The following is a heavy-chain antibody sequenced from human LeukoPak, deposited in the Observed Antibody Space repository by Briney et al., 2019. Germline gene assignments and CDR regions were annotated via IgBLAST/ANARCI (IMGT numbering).Heavy chain of an antibody. CDR1: GYTFTGYY. J-gene: IGHJ4*02. D-gene: IGHD3-10*01. CDR2: INPNSGGT. Sequence: ASVKVSCKASGYTFTGYYMHWVRQAPGQGFEWMGWINPNSGGTNYAKKFQGRVTMTRDTSISTAYMELSRLRSDDTAVYYCARGLIPPFDYWGQGTLVTVSS. CDR3: ARGLIPPFDY. V-gene: IGHV1-2*02.